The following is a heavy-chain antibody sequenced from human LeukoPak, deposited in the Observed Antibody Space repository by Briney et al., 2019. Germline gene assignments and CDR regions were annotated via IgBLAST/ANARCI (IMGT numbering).Heavy chain of an antibody. J-gene: IGHJ6*03. Sequence: GGSLRLSCAASGFTFTTYSMNWVRQAPGNGPEWVSSSSSTGRYVYYADSVRGRFTISRDNAKNSLYLQMDSLRAEDTAMYYCARPDYDFWTGSPGGHYMDVWGKGTAVTVSS. V-gene: IGHV3-21*01. CDR1: GFTFTTYS. CDR2: SSSTGRYV. CDR3: ARPDYDFWTGSPGGHYMDV. D-gene: IGHD3-3*01.